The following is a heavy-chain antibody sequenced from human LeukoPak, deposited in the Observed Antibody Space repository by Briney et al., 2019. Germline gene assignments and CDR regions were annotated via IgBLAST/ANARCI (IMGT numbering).Heavy chain of an antibody. CDR2: INPNSGGT. J-gene: IGHJ5*02. CDR3: AGDQRVLRFLEWLPHP. Sequence: GASVRVSCKASGYTFTGYYMHWVRQAPGQGLEWMGWINPNSGGTNYAQKFQGRVTMTRDTSISTAYMELSRLRSDDTAVYYCAGDQRVLRFLEWLPHPWGQGTLVTVSS. CDR1: GYTFTGYY. V-gene: IGHV1-2*02. D-gene: IGHD3-3*01.